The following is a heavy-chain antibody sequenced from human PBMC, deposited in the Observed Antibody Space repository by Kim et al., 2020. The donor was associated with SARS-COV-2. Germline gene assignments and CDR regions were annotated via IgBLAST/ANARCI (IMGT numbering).Heavy chain of an antibody. Sequence: GGSLRLSCAASGFTFSSFAMHWVRQAPGKGLEWVAVISYAGTSRYYADSVKGRFTISRDSSKNTLYLQMNSLSGDDTAVYHCARGRDSGYSQPDDAFDI. V-gene: IGHV3-30*04. D-gene: IGHD5-12*01. CDR1: GFTFSSFA. J-gene: IGHJ3*02. CDR2: ISYAGTSR. CDR3: ARGRDSGYSQPDDAFDI.